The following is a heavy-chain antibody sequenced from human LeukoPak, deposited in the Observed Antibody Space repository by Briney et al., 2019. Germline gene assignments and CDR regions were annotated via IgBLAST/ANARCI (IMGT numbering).Heavy chain of an antibody. CDR2: IIPIFGTA. CDR3: ARGDFGVVIRPHYYYYYMDV. CDR1: GGTFSSYA. Sequence: ASVKVSCKASGGTFSSYAISWVRQAPGQGLEWMGGIIPIFGTANYAQKFQGRVTITTDESTSTAYMELSSLRSEDTAVYYCARGDFGVVIRPHYYYYYMDVWGKGTTVTVSS. V-gene: IGHV1-69*05. D-gene: IGHD3-3*01. J-gene: IGHJ6*03.